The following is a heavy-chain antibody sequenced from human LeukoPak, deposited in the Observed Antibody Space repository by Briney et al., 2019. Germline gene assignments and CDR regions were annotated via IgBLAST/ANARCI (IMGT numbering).Heavy chain of an antibody. Sequence: SETLSLTCTVSGYSISTSYWTWVRQPPGRTLEWIGYIYNSGATNYNPSLKSRVTISVDTSKNQFSLKLTSVTAADTAVYYCARGPLFDYWGQGTLVTVSS. V-gene: IGHV4-59*12. J-gene: IGHJ4*02. CDR2: IYNSGAT. CDR1: GYSISTSY. CDR3: ARGPLFDY.